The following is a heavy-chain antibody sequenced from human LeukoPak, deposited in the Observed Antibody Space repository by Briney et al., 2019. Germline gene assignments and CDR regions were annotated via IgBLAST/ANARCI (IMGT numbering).Heavy chain of an antibody. CDR3: ARQIRYTYDPNWFHP. CDR2: IYYSGNT. D-gene: IGHD2-2*02. J-gene: IGHJ5*02. Sequence: SETLSLTCSVSGDSIAAPSYYWAWIRQPPGKGLEWIASIYYSGNTNYDPSLQSRVTISLDTSKNQFSLSLSSVTAADTAVYYCARQIRYTYDPNWFHPWGQGTLVTVSS. CDR1: GDSIAAPSYY. V-gene: IGHV4-39*01.